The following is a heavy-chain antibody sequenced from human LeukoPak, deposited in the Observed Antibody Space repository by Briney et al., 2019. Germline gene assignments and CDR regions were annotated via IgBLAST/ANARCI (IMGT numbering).Heavy chain of an antibody. CDR2: ISSSSDYI. V-gene: IGHV3-21*01. Sequence: GGSLRLSCAASEFTFSSDNMNWVRQAPGKGLGWVSSISSSSDYIYYADSVNGRFTISRDNAKNSLYLQMKSLKAEDTAVYYCARGKTSQNIVTRKTYNWFDPWGQGTLVTVSS. CDR3: ARGKTSQNIVTRKTYNWFDP. CDR1: EFTFSSDN. J-gene: IGHJ5*02. D-gene: IGHD2/OR15-2a*01.